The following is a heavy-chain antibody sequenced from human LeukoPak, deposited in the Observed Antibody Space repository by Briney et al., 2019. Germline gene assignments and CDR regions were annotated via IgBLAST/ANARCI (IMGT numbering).Heavy chain of an antibody. D-gene: IGHD3-10*01. Sequence: GGSLRLSCAASGFTFRSYTMSWVRQAPGKGLEWVSYISSSGSTIYYADSVKGRFTISRDNAKNSLFVQMNSLREDDTAVYYCAGEVLTGSYYIDFWGQGTLVTVSS. CDR3: AGEVLTGSYYIDF. CDR2: ISSSGSTI. CDR1: GFTFRSYT. J-gene: IGHJ4*02. V-gene: IGHV3-48*02.